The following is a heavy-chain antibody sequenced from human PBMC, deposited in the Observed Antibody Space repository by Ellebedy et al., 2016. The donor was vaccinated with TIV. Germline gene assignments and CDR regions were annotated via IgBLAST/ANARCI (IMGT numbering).Heavy chain of an antibody. CDR3: ARGRTAMITNPKYFDY. CDR2: INHSGST. Sequence: GSLRLXXAVYGGSFSGYYWSWIRQPPGKGLEWIGEINHSGSTNYNPSLKSRVTISVDTSKNQFSLKLTSVTAADTAVYYCARGRTAMITNPKYFDYWGQGTLLTVSS. CDR1: GGSFSGYY. J-gene: IGHJ4*02. V-gene: IGHV4-34*01. D-gene: IGHD5-18*01.